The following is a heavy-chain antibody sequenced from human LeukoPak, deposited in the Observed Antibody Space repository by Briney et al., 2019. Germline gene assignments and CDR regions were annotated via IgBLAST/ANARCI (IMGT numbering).Heavy chain of an antibody. Sequence: GGSLRLSCAASGFTFSSYAMHWVRQAPGKGLEWVAVISYDGSNKYYADSVKGRFTISRDNSKNTLYLQMNSLRAEDTAVYYCARDLLGPDDYWDQGTLVTVSS. CDR1: GFTFSSYA. CDR2: ISYDGSNK. J-gene: IGHJ4*02. V-gene: IGHV3-30*01. CDR3: ARDLLGPDDY.